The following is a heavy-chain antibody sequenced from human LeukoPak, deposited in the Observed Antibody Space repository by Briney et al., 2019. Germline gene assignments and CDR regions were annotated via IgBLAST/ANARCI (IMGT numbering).Heavy chain of an antibody. Sequence: ASVKVSCKASGYTFTGYYMHWVRQAPGQGLEWMGWINPNSGGTNYAQKFQGRVTMTRDTSISTAYMELSRLGSDDTAVYYCARGGSLWFGELLGDYWGQGTLVTVSS. CDR3: ARGGSLWFGELLGDY. V-gene: IGHV1-2*02. CDR2: INPNSGGT. CDR1: GYTFTGYY. J-gene: IGHJ4*02. D-gene: IGHD3-10*01.